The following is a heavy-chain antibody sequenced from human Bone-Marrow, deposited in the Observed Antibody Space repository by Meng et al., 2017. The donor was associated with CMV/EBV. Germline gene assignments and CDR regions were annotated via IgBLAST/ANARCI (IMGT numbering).Heavy chain of an antibody. J-gene: IGHJ3*02. D-gene: IGHD3-10*01. CDR3: ARGSYYYGSGSYYKRAFDI. V-gene: IGHV3-30-3*01. CDR1: GFTFSSYA. Sequence: GESLKISCAASGFTFSSYAMHWVRQAPGKGLEWVAVISYDGTNKYYADSVKGRFTISRDNSKNTLYLQMNSLRAEDTAVYYCARGSYYYGSGSYYKRAFDILGQGTMVTVSS. CDR2: ISYDGTNK.